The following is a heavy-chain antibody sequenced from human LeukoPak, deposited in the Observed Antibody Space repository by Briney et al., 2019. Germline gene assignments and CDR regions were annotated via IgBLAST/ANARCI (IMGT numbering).Heavy chain of an antibody. CDR3: ARGYTYGYIFYFDY. CDR1: GFTFSTYW. D-gene: IGHD5-18*01. CDR2: IKQDGTEK. Sequence: EGSLRLSCAASGFTFSTYWMSWVRQAPGKGLEWVANIKQDGTEKYYVDSVKGRFTISRDNAKNSLYLQMNSLRAEDTAVYYCARGYTYGYIFYFDYWGQGTLVTVSS. V-gene: IGHV3-7*01. J-gene: IGHJ4*02.